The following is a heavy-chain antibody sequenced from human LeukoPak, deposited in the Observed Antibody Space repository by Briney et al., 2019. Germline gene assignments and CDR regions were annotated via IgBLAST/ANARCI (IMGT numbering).Heavy chain of an antibody. D-gene: IGHD3-10*01. V-gene: IGHV3-30*18. J-gene: IGHJ4*02. Sequence: PGRSLRLSCAASGFTFTSYAMHWVRQAPGKGREWVAVISYYGSNKYYADSVKGRFTISRDNSKNTLYLQMNSLRAEDTAVYYCAKGIWFGELLPFDYWGQGTLVTVSS. CDR3: AKGIWFGELLPFDY. CDR2: ISYYGSNK. CDR1: GFTFTSYA.